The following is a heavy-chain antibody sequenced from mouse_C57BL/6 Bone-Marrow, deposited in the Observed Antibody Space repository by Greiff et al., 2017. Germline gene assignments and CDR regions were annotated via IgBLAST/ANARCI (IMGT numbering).Heavy chain of an antibody. CDR1: GYTFTSYW. V-gene: IGHV1-55*01. CDR3: AINGMDG. J-gene: IGHJ4*01. Sequence: VQLQQSGAELVKPGASVKLSCKASGYTFTSYWITWVKQRPGQGLEWIGGIYPGSGSTNYNEKFKSKATLTEDTSSSTAYMQLSSLTSEDSAFYSCAINGMDGWGQGTSVTVSS. CDR2: IYPGSGST.